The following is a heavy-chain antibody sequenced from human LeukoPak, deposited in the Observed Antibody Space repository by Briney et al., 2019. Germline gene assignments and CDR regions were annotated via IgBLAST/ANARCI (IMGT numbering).Heavy chain of an antibody. V-gene: IGHV1-8*01. CDR3: ARGPYYYGSGSYYRFDY. J-gene: IGHJ4*02. D-gene: IGHD3-10*01. CDR2: MNPNSGNT. Sequence: GAXVKVSCKAXGYTFTSYDINWVRQATGQGLEWMGWMNPNSGNTGYAQKFQGRVTMTRNTSISTAYMELSSLRSEDTAVYYCARGPYYYGSGSYYRFDYWGQGTLVTVSS. CDR1: GYTFTSYD.